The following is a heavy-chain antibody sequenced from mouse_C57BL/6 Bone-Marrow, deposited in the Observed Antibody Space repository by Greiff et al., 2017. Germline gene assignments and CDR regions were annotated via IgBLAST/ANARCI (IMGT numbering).Heavy chain of an antibody. CDR3: ARHHYCYSSSCVSFAY. V-gene: IGHV5-6*01. D-gene: IGHD1-1*01. CDR1: GFTFSSYG. J-gene: IGHJ3*01. Sequence: EVQLVESGGDLVKPGGSLKLSCAASGFTFSSYGMSWVRQTPDKRLEWVATISSGGSHTYYPDSVQGRFTISRDNAKNTLYLQMSSLKAEDTAMYYCARHHYCYSSSCVSFAYWGQGTLVTVSA. CDR2: ISSGGSHT.